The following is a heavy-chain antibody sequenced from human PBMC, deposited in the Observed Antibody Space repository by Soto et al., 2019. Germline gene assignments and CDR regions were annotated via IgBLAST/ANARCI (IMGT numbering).Heavy chain of an antibody. Sequence: SETLSLTCTVSGGSISSGDYYWSWIRQPPGEGLEWIGYIYYSGSTYYNPSLKSRVTISVDTSKSQFSLKLSSVTAADTAVYYRARDVLAAACSSSFYFDHWGQGTLVTVSS. CDR2: IYYSGST. CDR3: ARDVLAAACSSSFYFDH. V-gene: IGHV4-30-4*01. D-gene: IGHD6-13*01. J-gene: IGHJ4*02. CDR1: GGSISSGDYY.